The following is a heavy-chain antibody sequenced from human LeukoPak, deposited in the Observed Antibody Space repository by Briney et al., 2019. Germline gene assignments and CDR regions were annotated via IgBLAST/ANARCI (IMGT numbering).Heavy chain of an antibody. CDR2: IYYSGST. D-gene: IGHD6-19*01. CDR3: ARDPGPIAVGFDY. J-gene: IGHJ4*02. CDR1: GGSISSYH. Sequence: KPSETLSLTCTVSGGSISSYHWSWIRQPPGKGLEWIGYIYYSGSTNYNPSLKSRVTISVDTSKNQFSLQLNSVTPEDTAVYYCARDPGPIAVGFDYWGQGTLVTVSS. V-gene: IGHV4-59*12.